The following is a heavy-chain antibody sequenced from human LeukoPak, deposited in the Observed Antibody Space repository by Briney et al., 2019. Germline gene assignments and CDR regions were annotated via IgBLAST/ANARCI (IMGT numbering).Heavy chain of an antibody. CDR1: GFTLSNYA. Sequence: GGSLRLSCIASGFTLSNYAMDWVRQAPGKGLEWVSAISDSGGDTYHADSVRGRFTISRDNSKNTLYLQMNSLRAEDTAVYYCAKDGPIDYWGQGTLVTVSS. D-gene: IGHD3/OR15-3a*01. V-gene: IGHV3-23*01. CDR2: ISDSGGDT. CDR3: AKDGPIDY. J-gene: IGHJ4*02.